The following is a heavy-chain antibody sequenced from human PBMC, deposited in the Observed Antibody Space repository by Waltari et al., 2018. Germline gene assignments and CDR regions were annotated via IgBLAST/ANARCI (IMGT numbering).Heavy chain of an antibody. J-gene: IGHJ4*02. CDR1: GGTFSSYA. CDR2: MNPNSGNT. D-gene: IGHD3-16*02. CDR3: ARGLLWGSYRPMGY. V-gene: IGHV1-8*03. Sequence: QVQLVQSGAEVKKPGSSVKVSCKASGGTFSSYAIRWVRQAPGQGLKWMGWMNPNSGNTGYAQKFQGRVTITRNTSISTAYMELSSLRSEDTAVYYCARGLLWGSYRPMGYWGQGTLVTVSS.